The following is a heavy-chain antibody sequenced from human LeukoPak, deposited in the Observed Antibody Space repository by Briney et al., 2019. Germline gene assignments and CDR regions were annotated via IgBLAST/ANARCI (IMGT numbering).Heavy chain of an antibody. D-gene: IGHD1-26*01. V-gene: IGHV4-59*01. CDR1: GGSFSGYY. J-gene: IGHJ5*02. Sequence: PSETLSLTCAVYGGSFSGYYWSWIRQPPGKGLEWIGYIYYSGSTNYNPSLKSRVTISVDTSKNQFSLKLSSVTAADTAVYYCARGKWELPNWFDPWGQGTLVTVSS. CDR2: IYYSGST. CDR3: ARGKWELPNWFDP.